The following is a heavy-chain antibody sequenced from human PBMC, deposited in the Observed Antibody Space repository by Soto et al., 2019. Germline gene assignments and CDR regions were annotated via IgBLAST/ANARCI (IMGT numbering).Heavy chain of an antibody. CDR3: ASVYCSGGSCYIAWDY. D-gene: IGHD2-15*01. Sequence: SETLSLTCTVSGGSISSSSYYWGWIRQPPGKGLEWIGSIYYSGSTYYNPSLKSRVTISVDTSKNQFSLKLSSVTAADTAVYYCASVYCSGGSCYIAWDYWGQGTLVTVSS. J-gene: IGHJ4*02. CDR2: IYYSGST. CDR1: GGSISSSSYY. V-gene: IGHV4-39*01.